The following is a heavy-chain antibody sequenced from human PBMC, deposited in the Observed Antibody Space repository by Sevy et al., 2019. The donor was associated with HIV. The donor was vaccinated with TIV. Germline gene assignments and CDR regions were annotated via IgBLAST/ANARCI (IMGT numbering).Heavy chain of an antibody. CDR2: IYGSGST. J-gene: IGHJ4*02. D-gene: IGHD2-21*01. Sequence: SETLSLTCTVSGGSISLYYWSWIRQPAGKGPEWIGHIYGSGSTSYNPSLKSRVTMSVDTSQNQISLKLTSVTAADTAVYYCARLVKLWAPLVYWGQGTLVTVSS. CDR3: ARLVKLWAPLVY. V-gene: IGHV4-4*07. CDR1: GGSISLYY.